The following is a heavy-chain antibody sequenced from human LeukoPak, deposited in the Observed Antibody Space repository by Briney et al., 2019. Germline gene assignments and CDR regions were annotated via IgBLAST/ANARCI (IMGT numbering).Heavy chain of an antibody. CDR3: ATASNSYGYIVAFDI. J-gene: IGHJ3*02. Sequence: GASVKVSCKVSGYTLTELSMHWVRQAPGKGLEWMGGFDPEDGETIYAQKFQGRVTMTEDTSTDTAYMELSSPRSEDTAVYYCATASNSYGYIVAFDIWGQGTMVTVSS. D-gene: IGHD5-18*01. V-gene: IGHV1-24*01. CDR2: FDPEDGET. CDR1: GYTLTELS.